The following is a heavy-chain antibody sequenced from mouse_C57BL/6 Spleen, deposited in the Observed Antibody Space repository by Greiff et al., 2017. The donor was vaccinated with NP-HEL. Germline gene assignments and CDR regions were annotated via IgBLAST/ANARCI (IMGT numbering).Heavy chain of an antibody. V-gene: IGHV5-4*01. CDR3: ARDHDYYYEMDY. D-gene: IGHD2-4*01. CDR2: ISDGGSYT. J-gene: IGHJ4*01. CDR1: GFTFSSYA. Sequence: EVHLVESGGGLVKPGGSLKLSCAASGFTFSSYAMSWVRQTPEKRLEWVATISDGGSYTYYPDNVKGRFTISRDNAKNNLYLQMSHLKSEDTAMYYCARDHDYYYEMDYWGQGTSVTVSS.